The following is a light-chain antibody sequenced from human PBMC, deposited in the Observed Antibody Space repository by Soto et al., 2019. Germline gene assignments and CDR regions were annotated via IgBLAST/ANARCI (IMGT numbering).Light chain of an antibody. CDR2: SNN. CDR1: SSNIGTKT. CDR3: AAWDDSLYGVV. Sequence: QSVRTQPPSASGTPGQRVTISCSGSSSNIGTKTVSWYQQLPGTAPKLLIYSNNQRPSGVPDRFSGSKSGTSASLAITGLQSEDEGDFYCAAWDDSLYGVVFGGGTTLTVL. J-gene: IGLJ2*01. V-gene: IGLV1-44*01.